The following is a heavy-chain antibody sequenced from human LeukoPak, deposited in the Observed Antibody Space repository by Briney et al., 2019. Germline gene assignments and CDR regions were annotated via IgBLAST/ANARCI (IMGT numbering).Heavy chain of an antibody. V-gene: IGHV3-30*02. CDR3: AKDNSGSGSYFDY. Sequence: GGSLRLSCAASGFTFSSYGMHWVRQAPGKGLEWVAFIRYDGSNKYYADSVKGRFTISRDDSKNTLYLQMNSLRAEDTAVYYCAKDNSGSGSYFDYWGQGTLVTVSS. CDR2: IRYDGSNK. D-gene: IGHD3-10*01. J-gene: IGHJ4*02. CDR1: GFTFSSYG.